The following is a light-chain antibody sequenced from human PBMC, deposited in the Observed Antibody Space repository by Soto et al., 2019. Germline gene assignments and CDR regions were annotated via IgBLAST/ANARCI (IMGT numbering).Light chain of an antibody. CDR2: ANS. Sequence: QSVLTQPPSVSGAPGQRVTISCTGSSSNIGAGYDVHWYQQLPGTAPKLLIYANSNRPSGVPGRFSGSKSGTSASLAITGLQSEDEADYYCAFWYSNTWVFGGGTQLTVL. J-gene: IGLJ3*02. V-gene: IGLV1-40*01. CDR1: SSNIGAGYD. CDR3: AFWYSNTWV.